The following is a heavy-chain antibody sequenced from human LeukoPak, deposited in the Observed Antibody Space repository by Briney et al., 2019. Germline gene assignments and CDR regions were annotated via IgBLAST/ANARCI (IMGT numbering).Heavy chain of an antibody. CDR3: ARHIYDSSGSNFDY. CDR2: IYYSGST. CDR1: GGSISSSSYY. V-gene: IGHV4-39*01. J-gene: IGHJ4*02. Sequence: SETLSLTCTVSGGSISSSSYYWGGIRQPPGKGLEWVGSIYYSGSTYYNPSLKSRVTISVDTSKNQFSLKLSSVTAADTAVYYCARHIYDSSGSNFDYWGQGTLVTVSS. D-gene: IGHD3-22*01.